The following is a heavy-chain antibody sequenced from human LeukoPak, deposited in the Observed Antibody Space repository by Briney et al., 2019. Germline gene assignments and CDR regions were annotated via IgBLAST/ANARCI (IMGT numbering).Heavy chain of an antibody. Sequence: PSETLSFTCTVSGGSISSHYWSWIRQPPGKGLVWIGYIYYSGSTHYNPSLKSRVTISVDTSKNQFSLKLSSVTAADTAVYYCARGRDGYNSPFDYWGQGTLVTVSS. J-gene: IGHJ4*02. CDR3: ARGRDGYNSPFDY. D-gene: IGHD5-24*01. CDR2: IYYSGST. CDR1: GGSISSHY. V-gene: IGHV4-59*11.